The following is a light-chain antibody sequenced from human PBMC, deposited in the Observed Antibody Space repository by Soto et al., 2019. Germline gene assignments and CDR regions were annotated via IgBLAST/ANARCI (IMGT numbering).Light chain of an antibody. CDR3: QQSYSTPPT. CDR1: QTISSH. J-gene: IGKJ1*01. V-gene: IGKV1-39*01. Sequence: DIQMTQSPSSLSASVGDRVTITCRASQTISSHLNCYQQKPGKAPKFLIYGVSSLQSGVPSRFSGSGFGTDFTLTISSLQPEDFATYYCQQSYSTPPTFGQGTRVEI. CDR2: GVS.